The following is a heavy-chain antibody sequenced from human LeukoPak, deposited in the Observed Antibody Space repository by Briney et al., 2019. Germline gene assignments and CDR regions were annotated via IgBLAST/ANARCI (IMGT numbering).Heavy chain of an antibody. D-gene: IGHD5-24*01. CDR1: GGSISSSSHY. J-gene: IGHJ4*02. V-gene: IGHV4-39*07. CDR3: ARVREEVEMATMITVDFDY. Sequence: SETLSLTCTVSGGSISSSSHYWGWIRQPPGKGLEWIGSIYYSGSTYYNPSLKSRVTISVDTSKNQFSLKLSSVTAADTAVYYCARVREEVEMATMITVDFDYWGQGTLVTVSS. CDR2: IYYSGST.